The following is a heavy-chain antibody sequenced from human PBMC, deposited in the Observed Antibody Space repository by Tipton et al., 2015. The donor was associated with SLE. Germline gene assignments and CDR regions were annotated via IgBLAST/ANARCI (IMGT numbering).Heavy chain of an antibody. CDR3: AGDGPGAP. D-gene: IGHD3-10*01. Sequence: SLRLSCAASRFTISSYDMHWVRQAPGKGLEWVAFIRYDGSNKYYADSVKGRFTISRDNSKNTLYLQMNSLRAEDTAVYYCAGDGPGAPWGQGTLVTVSS. CDR1: RFTISSYD. CDR2: IRYDGSNK. J-gene: IGHJ5*02. V-gene: IGHV3-30*02.